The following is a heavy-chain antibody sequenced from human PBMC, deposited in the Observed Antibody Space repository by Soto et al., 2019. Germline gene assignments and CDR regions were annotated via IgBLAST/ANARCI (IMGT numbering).Heavy chain of an antibody. J-gene: IGHJ6*02. D-gene: IGHD1-26*01. CDR1: GGSIRSYY. CDR2: IYTSGTT. Sequence: PSETLSLTCTVSGGSIRSYYWSWIRQPAGKALEWVGRIYTSGTTNYNPSLKSRATILLDTSKNQFSLKLSSVTAADTAVYYCAREGASGFGMDVWGQGTTVTVSS. CDR3: AREGASGFGMDV. V-gene: IGHV4-4*07.